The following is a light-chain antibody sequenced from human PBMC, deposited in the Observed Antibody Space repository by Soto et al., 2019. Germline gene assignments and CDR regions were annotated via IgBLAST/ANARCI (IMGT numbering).Light chain of an antibody. CDR1: QSISSH. V-gene: IGKV3-11*01. J-gene: IGKJ4*01. Sequence: EIVLTQSPATLSLSPGERATLSCRASQSISSHLAWYQQKPGQTPRLLMYDASNRATAVPARFSGSGSGTDFTLTISSLEPEDLAVYYCQQRSTWPLTLGGGTKVEIK. CDR3: QQRSTWPLT. CDR2: DAS.